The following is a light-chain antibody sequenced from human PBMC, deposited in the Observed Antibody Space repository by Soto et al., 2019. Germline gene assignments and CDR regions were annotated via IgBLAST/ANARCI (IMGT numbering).Light chain of an antibody. Sequence: EIVMTQSPATLSVSPGESATLSCRASQSISSELAWYQQKPGQPPRLLIYGASTRATGVPARFTGSGSGSDFTLTISGLQSEDFAVYYCQQYDNLPPTFGGGTKVEIK. CDR1: QSISSE. CDR3: QQYDNLPPT. J-gene: IGKJ4*01. CDR2: GAS. V-gene: IGKV3-15*01.